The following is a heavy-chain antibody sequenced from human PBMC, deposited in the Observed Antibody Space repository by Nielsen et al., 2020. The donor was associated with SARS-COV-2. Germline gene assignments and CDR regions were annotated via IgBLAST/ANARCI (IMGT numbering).Heavy chain of an antibody. CDR1: GYTFTDYY. CDR3: ARVPIFGVATIQGMDV. J-gene: IGHJ6*02. D-gene: IGHD3-3*01. Sequence: ASVKVSCKASGYTFTDYYIHWVRQAPGQGLEWMGRINPYSGGTNYAQKFQGRVTMTRDTSISTAYMELSRLRSDDTAVYYCARVPIFGVATIQGMDVWGQVTTVTVSS. V-gene: IGHV1-2*06. CDR2: INPYSGGT.